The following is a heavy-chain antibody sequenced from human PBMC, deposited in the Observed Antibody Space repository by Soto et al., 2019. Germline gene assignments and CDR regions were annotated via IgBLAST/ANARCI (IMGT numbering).Heavy chain of an antibody. J-gene: IGHJ5*02. CDR3: ARDPGLLQPYNWFDP. CDR1: GFTFSNAW. Sequence: GGSLRLSCAASGFTFSNAWMSWVRQAPGKGLEWVGRIKSKTDGGTTDYAAPVKGRFTISRDDSKNTLYLQMNSLRAEDTAVYYCARDPGLLQPYNWFDPWGQGTLVTVSS. CDR2: IKSKTDGGTT. V-gene: IGHV3-15*01. D-gene: IGHD3-10*01.